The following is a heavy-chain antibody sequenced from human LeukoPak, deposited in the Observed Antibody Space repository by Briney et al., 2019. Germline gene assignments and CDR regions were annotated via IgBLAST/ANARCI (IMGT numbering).Heavy chain of an antibody. CDR3: AREGIVGANLYYFDY. Sequence: ASVKVSCKASGYTFTGYYMHWVRQAPGQGLEWMGWINPNSGGTNYAQKSQGRGTMTTDTSISTAYMELSRLRSDDTAVYYCAREGIVGANLYYFDYWGQGTLVTVSS. V-gene: IGHV1-2*02. CDR2: INPNSGGT. CDR1: GYTFTGYY. J-gene: IGHJ4*02. D-gene: IGHD1-26*01.